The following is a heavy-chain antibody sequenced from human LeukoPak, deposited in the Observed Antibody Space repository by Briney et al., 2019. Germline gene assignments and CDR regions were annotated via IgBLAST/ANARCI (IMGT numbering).Heavy chain of an antibody. V-gene: IGHV3-30-3*01. J-gene: IGHJ6*02. D-gene: IGHD2-21*02. CDR2: ISYDGSNK. CDR3: ARDSEAYCGGDCPYYGMDV. Sequence: GGSLRLSCVASGFTFSSYAMHWVRQAPGKGLEWVAVISYDGSNKYYADSVKGRFTISRDNSKNTLYLQMNSLRAEDTAVYYCARDSEAYCGGDCPYYGMDVWGQGATVTVSS. CDR1: GFTFSSYA.